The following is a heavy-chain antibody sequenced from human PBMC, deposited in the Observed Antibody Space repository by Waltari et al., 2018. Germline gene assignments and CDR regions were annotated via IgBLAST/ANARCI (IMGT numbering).Heavy chain of an antibody. CDR1: GFTFSSYW. J-gene: IGHJ4*02. CDR3: ASLPIFGVAVDY. CDR2: INTNGSST. V-gene: IGHV3-74*01. Sequence: EVQLVESGGGLVQPGGSLRLSCAASGFTFSSYWMHWVRQAPGKGLWWVSRINTNGSSTSYADSVKGRFTISRDNAKNTLYLQMNSLRAEDTAVYYCASLPIFGVAVDYWGQGTLVTVSS. D-gene: IGHD3-3*01.